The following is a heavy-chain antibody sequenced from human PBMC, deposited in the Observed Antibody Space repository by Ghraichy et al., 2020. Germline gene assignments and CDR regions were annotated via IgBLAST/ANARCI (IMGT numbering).Heavy chain of an antibody. CDR1: GFTFSSYG. V-gene: IGHV3-30*18. CDR2: ISYDGSNK. J-gene: IGHJ6*02. CDR3: AKDIPPEGEGGYYFDYYYGMDV. Sequence: LSLTCAASGFTFSSYGMHWVRQAPGKGLEWVAVISYDGSNKYYADSVKGRFTISRDNSKNTLYLQMNSLRAEDTAVYYCAKDIPPEGEGGYYFDYYYGMDVWGQGTTVTVSS. D-gene: IGHD3-3*01.